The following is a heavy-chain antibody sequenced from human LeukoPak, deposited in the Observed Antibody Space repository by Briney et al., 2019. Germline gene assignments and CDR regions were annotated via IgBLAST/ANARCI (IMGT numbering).Heavy chain of an antibody. J-gene: IGHJ5*02. CDR2: TRNKAHSYTT. CDR1: GFTFSDHY. V-gene: IGHV3-72*01. D-gene: IGHD3-3*01. Sequence: GGSLRLSCAASGFTFSDHYMDWVRQAPGKGLEWVCRTRNKAHSYTTEYAASVKGRFTISRDDSKNSLYLQMNSLKTEDTAVYYCARVLPFGAFAVVIPNWFDPWGQGTLVTVSS. CDR3: ARVLPFGAFAVVIPNWFDP.